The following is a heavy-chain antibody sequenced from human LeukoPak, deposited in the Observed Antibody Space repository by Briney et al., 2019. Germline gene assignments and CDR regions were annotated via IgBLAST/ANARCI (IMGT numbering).Heavy chain of an antibody. V-gene: IGHV3-7*01. CDR3: SGRDSSRNPWAY. CDR1: GFTFSNLW. J-gene: IGHJ4*02. Sequence: GGSLRLSCAASGFTFSNLWMNWVRQAPGRGLEWVANISPDGSDKFYVDSVKGRFTISRDNVKNSVYLQMNSLTTEDTAVYYCSGRDSSRNPWAYWGQGTLVSVSS. CDR2: ISPDGSDK. D-gene: IGHD2-2*01.